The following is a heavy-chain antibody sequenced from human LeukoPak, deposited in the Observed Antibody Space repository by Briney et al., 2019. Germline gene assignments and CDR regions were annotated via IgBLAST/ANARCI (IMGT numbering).Heavy chain of an antibody. J-gene: IGHJ2*01. CDR3: ARAVYCSGGGCFWYFDL. D-gene: IGHD2-15*01. Sequence: GSLRLSCAASGFTFSTYAIHWVRQAPGKGLEWVAVISFDGVNTFYADSVKGRFTISRDNSKNTLYLQMNSLRAADTAVYYCARAVYCSGGGCFWYFDLWGRGTLVTVSS. V-gene: IGHV3-30*04. CDR2: ISFDGVNT. CDR1: GFTFSTYA.